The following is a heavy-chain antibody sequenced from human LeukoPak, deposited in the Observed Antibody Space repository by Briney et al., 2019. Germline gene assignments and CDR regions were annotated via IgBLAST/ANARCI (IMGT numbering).Heavy chain of an antibody. V-gene: IGHV4-61*01. CDR1: GYSISSGYY. CDR3: ARSDYSNYGRGAYYFDY. Sequence: PLGTLSLTCAVSGYSISSGYYWGWIRQPPGKRLEWIGYIYYSGSTNYNPSLKSRVTISVDTSKNQFSLKLSSVTAADTAVYYCARSDYSNYGRGAYYFDYWGQGTLVTVSS. D-gene: IGHD4-11*01. J-gene: IGHJ4*02. CDR2: IYYSGST.